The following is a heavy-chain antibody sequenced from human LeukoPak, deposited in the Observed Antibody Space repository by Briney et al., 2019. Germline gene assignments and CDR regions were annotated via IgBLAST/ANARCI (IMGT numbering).Heavy chain of an antibody. CDR1: GFTFNTYA. CDR3: TRVSGPWYVYYGRDV. J-gene: IGHJ6*02. D-gene: IGHD6-13*01. CDR2: ISYDGSNE. V-gene: IGHV3-30*04. Sequence: GGSLRLSCAASGFTFNTYALHWVRQAPGKGLEWVAVISYDGSNEYYADSVKGRFTISRDNSKNTLYLQMNSLRAEDTAVYYCTRVSGPWYVYYGRDVWGQGTTVTVSS.